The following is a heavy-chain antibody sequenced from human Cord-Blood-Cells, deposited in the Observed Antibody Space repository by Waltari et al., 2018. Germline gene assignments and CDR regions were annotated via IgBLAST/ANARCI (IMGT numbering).Heavy chain of an antibody. V-gene: IGHV4-34*01. Sequence: QVQLQQWGAGLLKPSETLSLTCAVYGGSISGYYWSWLRQPPGKGLEWIGEINHSGSTNYNPSLKSRGNRSVDTSKNQFSLKVSSVTAADTAVYYCARENELSPTRGYWYFDLWGRGTLVTVSS. CDR1: GGSISGYY. CDR3: ARENELSPTRGYWYFDL. CDR2: INHSGST. D-gene: IGHD1-26*01. J-gene: IGHJ2*01.